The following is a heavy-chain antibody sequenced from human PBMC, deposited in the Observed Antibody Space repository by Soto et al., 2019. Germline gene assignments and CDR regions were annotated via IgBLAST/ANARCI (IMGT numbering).Heavy chain of an antibody. J-gene: IGHJ2*01. D-gene: IGHD2-8*01. V-gene: IGHV3-30*18. CDR2: ISYDGSGL. Sequence: QLQLVESGGGVVQPGRSLRLSCTASGFTFSMYGIHWVRQAPGKGLDWVAVISYDGSGLEYADSVKGRFTISRDNSRNMAYLQMNSLRAEDTAVYYCAKSGLSQCYFDVWGRGTLVTVSS. CDR1: GFTFSMYG. CDR3: AKSGLSQCYFDV.